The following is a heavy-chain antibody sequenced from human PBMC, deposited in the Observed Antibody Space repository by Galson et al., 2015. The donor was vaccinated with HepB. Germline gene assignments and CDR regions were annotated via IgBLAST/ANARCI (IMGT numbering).Heavy chain of an antibody. V-gene: IGHV3-30-3*01. CDR3: ARDTVRYSSSSGVDY. CDR2: ISYDGSNK. CDR1: GFTFSNAW. Sequence: SLRLSCAASGFTFSNAWMSWVRQAPGKGLEWVAVISYDGSNKYYADSVKGRFTISRDNSKNTLYLQMNSLRAEDTAVYYCARDTVRYSSSSGVDYWGQGTLVTVSS. D-gene: IGHD6-6*01. J-gene: IGHJ4*02.